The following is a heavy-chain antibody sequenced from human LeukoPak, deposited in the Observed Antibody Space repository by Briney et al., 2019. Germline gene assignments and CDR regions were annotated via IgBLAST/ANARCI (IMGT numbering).Heavy chain of an antibody. V-gene: IGHV3-21*01. Sequence: GGSLRLSCAASGFTFSSYSMNWVRQAPGKGLEWVSSTSTSSTYIYYADSVRGRFTISRDNAKNSLYLQMNSLRAEDTAVYYCARTYCSRTSCHTGDAFDLWGQGTMVTVSS. J-gene: IGHJ3*01. CDR2: TSTSSTYI. CDR1: GFTFSSYS. CDR3: ARTYCSRTSCHTGDAFDL. D-gene: IGHD2-2*02.